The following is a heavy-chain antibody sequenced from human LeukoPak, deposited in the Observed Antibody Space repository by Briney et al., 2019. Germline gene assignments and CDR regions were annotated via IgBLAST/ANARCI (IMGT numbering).Heavy chain of an antibody. V-gene: IGHV4-34*01. CDR3: ARAFSYYGYYYMDV. CDR2: INHSGST. Sequence: PSETLSLTCAVYGGSFSGYYWSWIRQPPGKGLEWIGEINHSGSTNYNPSLKSRVTISVDTSKNQFSLKLSSVTAADTAEYYCARAFSYYGYYYMDVWGKGTTVTVSS. CDR1: GGSFSGYY. D-gene: IGHD3-10*01. J-gene: IGHJ6*03.